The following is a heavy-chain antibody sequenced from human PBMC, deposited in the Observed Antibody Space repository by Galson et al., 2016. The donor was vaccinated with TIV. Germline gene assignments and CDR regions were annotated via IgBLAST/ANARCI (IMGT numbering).Heavy chain of an antibody. D-gene: IGHD1-26*01. J-gene: IGHJ3*01. Sequence: LSLTCSVSGDSIGTSNFYWGWIRQAPGKGLEWIGSLYYFGQTYYNPSLKSRVTISMDTSKNQVSLRLSSVTAADTAMYFCARDRGIVLVLSGGYDAFDVWGHGTMVTVSS. CDR2: LYYFGQT. CDR3: ARDRGIVLVLSGGYDAFDV. CDR1: GDSIGTSNFY. V-gene: IGHV4-39*07.